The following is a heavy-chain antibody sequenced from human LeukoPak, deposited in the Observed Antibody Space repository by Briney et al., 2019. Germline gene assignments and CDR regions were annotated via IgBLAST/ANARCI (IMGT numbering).Heavy chain of an antibody. Sequence: PGGSLRLSCAAPGLIVSSNCMSWVRQAPGKGLEWVSVVYSGGNTYYADSVKGRFTISRDNSKNTLYLQMNSLIFEDTAVYYCARATSSSLYSAFDIWGQGTMVTVSS. D-gene: IGHD6-13*01. CDR2: VYSGGNT. CDR3: ARATSSSLYSAFDI. J-gene: IGHJ3*02. CDR1: GLIVSSNC. V-gene: IGHV3-53*01.